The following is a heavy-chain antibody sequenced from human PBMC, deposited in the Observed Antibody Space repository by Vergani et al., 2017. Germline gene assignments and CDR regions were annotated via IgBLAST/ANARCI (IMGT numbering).Heavy chain of an antibody. Sequence: QVQLVQSGAEVKKPGSSVKVSCKASGGTFSSYTISWVRQAPGQGLEWMGRIIPILGIANYAQKFQGRVTITADKSTSTAYMELSSLRSEDTAVYYCARGIYGDYADDYWGQGTLVTVSS. J-gene: IGHJ4*02. CDR1: GGTFSSYT. D-gene: IGHD4-17*01. V-gene: IGHV1-69*02. CDR3: ARGIYGDYADDY. CDR2: IIPILGIA.